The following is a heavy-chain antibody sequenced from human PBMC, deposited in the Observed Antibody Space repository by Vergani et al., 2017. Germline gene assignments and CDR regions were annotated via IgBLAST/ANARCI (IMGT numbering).Heavy chain of an antibody. J-gene: IGHJ4*02. Sequence: QVQLVQSGAEVKKPGASVKVSCKASGYTFTSCYMHWVRQAPGQGLEWMGWMNPNSGNTGYAQKFQGRVTMTRNTSISTAYMELSSLRSEDTAVYYCAKDGVTTVTLYYFDYWGQGTLVTVSS. CDR1: GYTFTSCY. CDR3: AKDGVTTVTLYYFDY. V-gene: IGHV1-8*02. D-gene: IGHD4-17*01. CDR2: MNPNSGNT.